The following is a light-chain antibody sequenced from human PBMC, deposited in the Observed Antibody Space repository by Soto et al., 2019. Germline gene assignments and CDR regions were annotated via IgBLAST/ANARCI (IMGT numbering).Light chain of an antibody. CDR2: VAS. CDR3: QQYVSSPWA. CDR1: QSVSRSY. J-gene: IGKJ1*01. V-gene: IGKV3-20*01. Sequence: EIVLTQSPGTLSLSPGERATLSCRASQSVSRSYLAWYQQKPGQAPRLLIYVASSRATGIPDRFSGSGSGTDFTLTIRRLEPEDFAVYYCQQYVSSPWAFGQGTKVDIK.